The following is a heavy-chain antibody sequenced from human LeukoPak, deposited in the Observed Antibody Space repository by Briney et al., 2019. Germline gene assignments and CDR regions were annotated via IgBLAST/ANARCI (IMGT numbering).Heavy chain of an antibody. CDR2: ISYDGSNK. Sequence: PGGSLRLSCAASGFTFSSYAMHWVRQAPGKGLEWVAVISYDGSNKYYADSVKGRFTTSRDNSKNTLYLQMNSLRAEDTAVYYCAKDPRNIAAAGTYYYYMDVWGKGTTVTVSS. D-gene: IGHD6-13*01. V-gene: IGHV3-30-3*01. CDR3: AKDPRNIAAAGTYYYYMDV. J-gene: IGHJ6*03. CDR1: GFTFSSYA.